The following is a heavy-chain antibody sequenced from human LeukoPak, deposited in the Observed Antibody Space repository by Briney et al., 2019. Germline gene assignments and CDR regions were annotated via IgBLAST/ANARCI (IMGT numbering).Heavy chain of an antibody. CDR1: GYTFTSYY. CDR3: AREKVDLYYYYYYGMDV. D-gene: IGHD3-16*01. CDR2: INPSGGST. Sequence: VASVKVSCKASGYTFTSYYMHWVRQAPGQGLEWMGIINPSGGSTSYAQKFQGRVTMTRDTSTSTVYMELSSLRSEDTAVYYCAREKVDLYYYYYYGMDVWGQGTTVTVSS. V-gene: IGHV1-46*01. J-gene: IGHJ6*02.